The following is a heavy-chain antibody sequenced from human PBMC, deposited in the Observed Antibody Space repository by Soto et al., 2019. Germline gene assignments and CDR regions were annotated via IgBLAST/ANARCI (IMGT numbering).Heavy chain of an antibody. V-gene: IGHV3-13*04. D-gene: IGHD6-19*01. CDR3: ARGESSGWYRDYYYGMDV. CDR2: IGTAGDT. J-gene: IGHJ6*02. Sequence: EVQLVESGGGLVQPGGSLRLSCAASGFTFSSYDMHWVRQATGKGLEWVSSIGTAGDTYYPGSVKGRFTISRENAKNSLYLQMNSLRAGDTAVYYCARGESSGWYRDYYYGMDVWGQGTTVNVSS. CDR1: GFTFSSYD.